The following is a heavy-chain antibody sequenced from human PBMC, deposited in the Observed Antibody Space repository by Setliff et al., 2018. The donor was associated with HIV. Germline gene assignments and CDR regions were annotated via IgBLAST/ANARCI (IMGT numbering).Heavy chain of an antibody. CDR2: IRSKAYGGTT. CDR1: GFTFGDYA. V-gene: IGHV3-49*04. J-gene: IGHJ6*02. Sequence: GFLRLSCTASGFTFGDYAMSWVRQAPGKGLEWVGFIRSKAYGGTTEYAASVKGRFTISRDDSKSIAYLQMNSLKTEDTAVYYCTSGVYYYYYYGMDVWGQGTTVTVSS. D-gene: IGHD3-3*01. CDR3: TSGVYYYYYYGMDV.